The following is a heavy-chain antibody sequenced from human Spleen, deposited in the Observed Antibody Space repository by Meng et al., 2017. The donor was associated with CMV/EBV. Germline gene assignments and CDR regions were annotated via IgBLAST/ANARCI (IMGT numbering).Heavy chain of an antibody. CDR1: GFTFSSFR. CDR3: AKAVYDFWSGPFDY. V-gene: IGHV3-23*03. Sequence: GESLKISCAASGFTFSSFRMNWVRQAPGKGLEWVSVIYSGGSSTYYADSVKGRFTISRDDSKNTLYLQMNSLRAEDTAAYYCAKAVYDFWSGPFDYWGQGTLVTVSS. D-gene: IGHD3-3*01. CDR2: IYSGGSST. J-gene: IGHJ4*02.